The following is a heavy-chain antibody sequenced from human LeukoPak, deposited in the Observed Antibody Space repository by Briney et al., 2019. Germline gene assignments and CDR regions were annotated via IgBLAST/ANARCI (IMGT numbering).Heavy chain of an antibody. D-gene: IGHD3-16*01. CDR2: ISGSGGST. CDR3: AKGYYDYVWGSYYFDY. V-gene: IGHV3-23*01. CDR1: GFTFSSYA. J-gene: IGHJ4*02. Sequence: PGGSLRLYCAASGFTFSSYAMSWGRQAPGKGLEWVSAISGSGGSTYYADSVKGRFTISRDNSRDTLYLQMNSLRAEDTAVYYCAKGYYDYVWGSYYFDYWGQGTLVTVSS.